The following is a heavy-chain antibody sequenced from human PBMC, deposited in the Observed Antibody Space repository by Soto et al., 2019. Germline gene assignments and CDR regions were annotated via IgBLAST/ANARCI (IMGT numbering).Heavy chain of an antibody. CDR2: IWNNGNRK. D-gene: IGHD2-2*01. Sequence: QVQLVESGGGVVQPGRSLRLSCAASGFTFWNYGMHWVRQAPGKGPEWVATIWNNGNRKYYADSVTGRFTISRDNSRNTLYLEMNSLRGEDTAVYYCARAVSTTAVNWFDPWGQGTQVTVSP. J-gene: IGHJ5*02. CDR1: GFTFWNYG. V-gene: IGHV3-33*01. CDR3: ARAVSTTAVNWFDP.